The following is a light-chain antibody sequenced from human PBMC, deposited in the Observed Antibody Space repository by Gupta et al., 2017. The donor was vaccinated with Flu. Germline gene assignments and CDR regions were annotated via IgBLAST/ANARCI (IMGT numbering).Light chain of an antibody. J-gene: IGLJ3*02. V-gene: IGLV4-69*02. CDR1: SGHSSYT. CDR2: LNSDGSH. Sequence: SGHSSYTIAWHQKPPDQGPRFLMTLNSDGSHTRGSGVPDRFTGSSSAPERYLTTASLQSDDEADYYYQTWATGVGVFGGGTRLTVL. CDR3: QTWATGVGV.